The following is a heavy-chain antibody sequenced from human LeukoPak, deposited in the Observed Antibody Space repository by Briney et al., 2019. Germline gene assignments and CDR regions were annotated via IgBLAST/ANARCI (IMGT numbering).Heavy chain of an antibody. V-gene: IGHV3-30*02. J-gene: IGHJ4*02. Sequence: GGSLRLSCVASGFNFGGYGMHWVRQAAGKGLEWVAFVRNDGFDTYHSNSVKGRFSISRDDSRNTVYLQMNSLTAEDTALYYCARDRGKDYFGDWGQGTQVTVSS. CDR2: VRNDGFDT. CDR3: ARDRGKDYFGD. D-gene: IGHD4-23*01. CDR1: GFNFGGYG.